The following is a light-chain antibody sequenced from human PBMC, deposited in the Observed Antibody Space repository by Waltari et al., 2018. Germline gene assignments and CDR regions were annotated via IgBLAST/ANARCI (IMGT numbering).Light chain of an antibody. CDR1: QGSSSR. J-gene: IGKJ1*01. CDR2: DAS. CDR3: QQVNSFPRT. Sequence: DIQMTQSPSSVSASVGDRVTLTCRASQGSSSRLAWYQQKPGKAPKLLIYDASSLHSGVPSRFSGSGSGTEFTLTIRSLQPEDFATYYCQQVNSFPRTFGQGTKVEVK. V-gene: IGKV1-12*01.